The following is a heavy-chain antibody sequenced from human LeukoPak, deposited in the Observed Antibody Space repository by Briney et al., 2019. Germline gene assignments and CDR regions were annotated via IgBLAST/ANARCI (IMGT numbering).Heavy chain of an antibody. CDR2: TYYRSKWFN. V-gene: IGHV6-1*01. CDR1: GDGVSTNNAAA. D-gene: IGHD2-2*01. J-gene: IGHJ4*02. CDR3: AGGTRNAFDS. Sequence: SQTLSLTCVISGDGVSTNNAAAWNWFRQSPSRGLEWLGRTYYRSKWFNEYAISVKSRMLINADTSRNQFSLQLNSVTPEDTAMYYCAGGTRNAFDSWGQGTLVTVSS.